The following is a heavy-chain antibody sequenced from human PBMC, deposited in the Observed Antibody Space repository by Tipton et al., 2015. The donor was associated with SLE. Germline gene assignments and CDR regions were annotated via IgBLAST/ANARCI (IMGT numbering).Heavy chain of an antibody. D-gene: IGHD2-15*01. CDR2: INHSGST. J-gene: IGHJ4*02. Sequence: TLSLTCTVSGGSISSGSYYWSWIRQPPGKGLEWIGEINHSGSTNYNPSLKSRVTISVDTSKNQFSLKLSSVTAADTAVYYCARPRGYCSGGSCPGYFDYWGQGTLVTVSS. CDR1: GGSISSGSYY. V-gene: IGHV4-39*07. CDR3: ARPRGYCSGGSCPGYFDY.